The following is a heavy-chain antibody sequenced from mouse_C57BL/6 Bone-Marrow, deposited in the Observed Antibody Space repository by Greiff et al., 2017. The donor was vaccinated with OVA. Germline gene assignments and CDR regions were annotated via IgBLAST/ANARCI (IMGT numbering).Heavy chain of an antibody. Sequence: VQLVESGSELRSPGSSVKLSCKDFDSEVFPIAYMRWVRQKPGHGFEWIGGILPSIGRTIYGEKFEDKATLDADTLSNTAYLELNSLTSEDSAIYYCARNYGSSYWYFDVWGTGTTVTVSS. D-gene: IGHD1-1*01. J-gene: IGHJ1*03. V-gene: IGHV15-2*01. CDR3: ARNYGSSYWYFDV. CDR2: ILPSIGRT. CDR1: DSEVFPIAY.